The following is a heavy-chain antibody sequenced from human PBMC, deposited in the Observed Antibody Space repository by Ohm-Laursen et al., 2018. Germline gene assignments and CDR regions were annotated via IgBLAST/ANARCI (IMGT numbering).Heavy chain of an antibody. CDR2: VSGSGGAT. V-gene: IGHV3-23*01. CDR3: ARGLSFEIGYSMAV. CDR1: GFTFSNYW. Sequence: GPLRLSCSASGFTFSNYWMSWVRQAPGKGLEWVSAVSGSGGATYYADSVKGRFTISRDNSKNTLYLQMSSLTAEDTAVYYCARGLSFEIGYSMAVWGQGTTVTVSS. D-gene: IGHD5-18*01. J-gene: IGHJ6*02.